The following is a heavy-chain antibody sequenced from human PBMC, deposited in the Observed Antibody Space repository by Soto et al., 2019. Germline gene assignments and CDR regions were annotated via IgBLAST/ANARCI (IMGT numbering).Heavy chain of an antibody. V-gene: IGHV1-2*04. CDR3: AISSVTTLQHYAMDL. CDR2: INPNSGGT. Sequence: AAVKVCCKACGYTFTGYYMHWVRQAPGQGLEWMGWINPNSGGTNYAQKFQGWVTMTRDTSISTAYMELSRLRSDDTAVYYCAISSVTTLQHYAMDLWAQGSTVTVSS. J-gene: IGHJ6*02. D-gene: IGHD4-17*01. CDR1: GYTFTGYY.